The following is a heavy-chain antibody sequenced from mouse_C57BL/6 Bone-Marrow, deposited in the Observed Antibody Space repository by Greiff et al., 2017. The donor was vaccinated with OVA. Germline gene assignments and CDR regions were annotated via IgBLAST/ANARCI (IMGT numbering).Heavy chain of an antibody. D-gene: IGHD1-1*01. V-gene: IGHV1-50*01. Sequence: QVQLQQPGAELVKPGASVKLSCKASGYTFTSYWMQWVKQRPGQGLEWIGEIDPSDSYTNYNQKFKGKATLTVDTSSSTAYMQLSSLTSEDSAVYYCARWGYYGSSRFGYWGEGTTLTVSS. CDR1: GYTFTSYW. J-gene: IGHJ2*01. CDR3: ARWGYYGSSRFGY. CDR2: IDPSDSYT.